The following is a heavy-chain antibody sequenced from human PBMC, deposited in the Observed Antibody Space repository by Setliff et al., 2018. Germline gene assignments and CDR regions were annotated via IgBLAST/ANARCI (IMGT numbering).Heavy chain of an antibody. CDR1: EFTFNKYW. V-gene: IGHV3-7*01. Sequence: GGSLRLSCAASEFTFNKYWMTWVRQAPGKGLEWVANIDPDGIGKYYIGSVRGRFTISRDNAQKTLYLHMNNLRADDTAVFYCAKVGVSIAAAGSWGQGILVTVSS. CDR3: AKVGVSIAAAGS. J-gene: IGHJ4*02. CDR2: IDPDGIGK. D-gene: IGHD6-13*01.